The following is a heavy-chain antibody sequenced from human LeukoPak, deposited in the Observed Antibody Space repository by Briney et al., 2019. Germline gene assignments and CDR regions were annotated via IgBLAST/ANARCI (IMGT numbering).Heavy chain of an antibody. V-gene: IGHV4-30-4*01. CDR3: ARGRTLNYGSGSYYPSHFGMDV. Sequence: SETLSLTCTVSGGSISSGDYYWSWIRQPPGKGLEWIGYIYYSGSTYYNPSLKSRVTISVDTSKNQFSLKLSSVTAADTAVYYCARGRTLNYGSGSYYPSHFGMDVWGQGTTVTVSS. J-gene: IGHJ6*02. CDR1: GGSISSGDYY. CDR2: IYYSGST. D-gene: IGHD3-10*01.